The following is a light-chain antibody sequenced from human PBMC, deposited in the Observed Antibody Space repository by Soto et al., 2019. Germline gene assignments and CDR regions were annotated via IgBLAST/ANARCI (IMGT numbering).Light chain of an antibody. V-gene: IGLV2-8*01. CDR1: SSDVGGYNY. CDR3: SSYAGSRNV. J-gene: IGLJ1*01. CDR2: EVN. Sequence: QSVLTQPPSASGSPGRTVAISCTAASSDVGGYNYVSWYHQHPCKAPKLMSYEVNKRPSGAPDRFSGSKPGNTASLSVSDLQAEDEAEYDGSSYAGSRNVFGTGTKVTVL.